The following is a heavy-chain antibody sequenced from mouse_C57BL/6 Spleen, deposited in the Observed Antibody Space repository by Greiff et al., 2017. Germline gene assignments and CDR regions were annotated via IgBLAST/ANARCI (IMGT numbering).Heavy chain of an antibody. J-gene: IGHJ1*03. Sequence: QVQLPQSGAELVRPGTSVTVSCKASGYAFTNYLIEWVKQRPGQSLEWIGVIKPGSGGTNYNEKFKGKATLTADKPSSTAYMQRSSLTSEDSAVYFCARRGYGSSSHWYFDVWGTGTTVTVSA. CDR1: GYAFTNYL. V-gene: IGHV1-54*01. CDR3: ARRGYGSSSHWYFDV. CDR2: IKPGSGGT. D-gene: IGHD1-1*01.